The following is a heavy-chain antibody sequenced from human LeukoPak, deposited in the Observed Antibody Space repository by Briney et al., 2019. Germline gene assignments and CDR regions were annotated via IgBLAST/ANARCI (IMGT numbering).Heavy chain of an antibody. D-gene: IGHD6-6*01. CDR2: AYYSGIN. Sequence: SETLSLTCTVSNGSVSSSSYYWVRIRQPPGQELMWIVSAYYSGINHYNPSLKSRVTTSVDTSQNRFSLKLSSVTAAETAVYCCARDGVARPGYYMEVWGKGNTGTV. CDR1: NGSVSSSSYY. V-gene: IGHV4-39*07. J-gene: IGHJ6*03. CDR3: ARDGVARPGYYMEV.